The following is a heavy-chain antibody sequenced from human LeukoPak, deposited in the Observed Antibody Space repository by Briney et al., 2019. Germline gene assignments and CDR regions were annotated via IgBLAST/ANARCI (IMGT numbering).Heavy chain of an antibody. CDR3: ARQTPYSSGWPYFDY. CDR1: GGSISSYY. D-gene: IGHD6-19*01. CDR2: IYYSGST. Sequence: SETLFLTCTVSGGSISSYYWSWIRQPPGKGLEWIGYIYYSGSTNYNPSLKSRVTISVDTSKNQFSLKLSSVTAADTAVHYCARQTPYSSGWPYFDYWGQGTLVTVSS. J-gene: IGHJ4*02. V-gene: IGHV4-59*08.